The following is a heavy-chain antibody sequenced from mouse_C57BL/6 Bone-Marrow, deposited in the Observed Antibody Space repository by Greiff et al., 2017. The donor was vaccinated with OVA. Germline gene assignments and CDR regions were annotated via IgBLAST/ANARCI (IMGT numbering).Heavy chain of an antibody. Sequence: EVQVVESGGGLVQPGGSLKLSCAASGFTFSDYYMYWVRQTPEKRLEWVAYISNGGGSTYYPDTVKGRFTISRDNAKNTLYLQMSRLKSEDTAMYYCARFGDYVGYWGQGTTLTVAS. CDR3: ARFGDYVGY. V-gene: IGHV5-12*01. CDR1: GFTFSDYY. D-gene: IGHD2-4*01. J-gene: IGHJ2*01. CDR2: ISNGGGST.